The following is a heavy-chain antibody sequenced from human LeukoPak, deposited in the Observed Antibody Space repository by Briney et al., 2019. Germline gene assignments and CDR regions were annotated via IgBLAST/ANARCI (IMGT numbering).Heavy chain of an antibody. CDR3: ARETISMKVVAHWYFDL. D-gene: IGHD3-22*01. Sequence: GGSLRLSCAASGLSFSSDSMNWVRQAPGKGLEWVSSISSSSNYIYYADSVKGRFSISRDNAKNSLYLQMNSLRAEDTAVYYCARETISMKVVAHWYFDLWGRGTLVTASS. CDR2: ISSSSNYI. V-gene: IGHV3-21*01. J-gene: IGHJ2*01. CDR1: GLSFSSDS.